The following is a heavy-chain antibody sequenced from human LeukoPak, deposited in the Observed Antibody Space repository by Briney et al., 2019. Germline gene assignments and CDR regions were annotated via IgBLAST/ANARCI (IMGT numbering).Heavy chain of an antibody. J-gene: IGHJ6*03. CDR3: ARAINCSGGRCYASGRRYYYYMDV. CDR2: IIPILGTA. CDR1: VGTFSSYA. V-gene: IGHV1-69*06. Sequence: SVKVSCTASVGTFSSYAISWVRQAPGQGLEWMGGIIPILGTANNTPRLRGRVTITADKSTSKAYMELSSLRSEDTAGYYCARAINCSGGRCYASGRRYYYYMDVWGKGTTVTVSS. D-gene: IGHD2-15*01.